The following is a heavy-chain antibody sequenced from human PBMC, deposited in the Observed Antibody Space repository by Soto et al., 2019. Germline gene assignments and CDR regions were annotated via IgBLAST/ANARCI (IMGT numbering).Heavy chain of an antibody. V-gene: IGHV3-73*01. D-gene: IGHD6-13*01. CDR2: IRSKANSYAT. Sequence: GGSLRLSCAASGFTFSGSAMHWVRQASGKGLEWVGRIRSKANSYATAYAASVKGRFTISRDDSKNTAYLQMNSLKTEDTAVYYCTRRSELDYYYYGMDVWGQGTTVTVSS. CDR1: GFTFSGSA. J-gene: IGHJ6*02. CDR3: TRRSELDYYYYGMDV.